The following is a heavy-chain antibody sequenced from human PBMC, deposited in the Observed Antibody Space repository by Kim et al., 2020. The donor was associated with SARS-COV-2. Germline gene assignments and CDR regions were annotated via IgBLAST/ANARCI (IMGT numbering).Heavy chain of an antibody. V-gene: IGHV1-18*04. J-gene: IGHJ6*02. D-gene: IGHD2-21*02. CDR2: ISAYHGNT. CDR3: ARQVCGGDCYSWEYYYGMDV. CDR1: GYTFTSYG. Sequence: ASVKVSCKASGYTFTSYGISWVRQAPGQGLEWMGWISAYHGNTNYAQKLQGRVTMTTATSTSTAYMELRSLRSDDTAVYYCARQVCGGDCYSWEYYYGMDVWGQGTTVTVSS.